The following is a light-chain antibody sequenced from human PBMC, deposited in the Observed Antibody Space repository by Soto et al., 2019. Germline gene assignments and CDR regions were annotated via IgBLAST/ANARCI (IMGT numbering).Light chain of an antibody. CDR1: QSVNGY. CDR2: DAS. V-gene: IGKV3-11*01. Sequence: EIVLTQSPATLSLSPGERATLSCRASQSVNGYLAWYQQKPGQAPSLLIYDASKRATGIPARFSGSGSGTDFPLPISSLEPEDFAVYYCQQRSNWPRSITFGQGTRLDIK. CDR3: QQRSNWPRSIT. J-gene: IGKJ5*01.